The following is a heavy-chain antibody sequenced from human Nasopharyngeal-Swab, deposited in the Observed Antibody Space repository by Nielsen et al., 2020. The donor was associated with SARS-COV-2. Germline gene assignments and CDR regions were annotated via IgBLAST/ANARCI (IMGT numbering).Heavy chain of an antibody. J-gene: IGHJ6*03. CDR2: ISPSSGYI. CDR3: ARQDRFYYYLDV. CDR1: GFTFGSFG. Sequence: GGSLRLSCAGSGFTFGSFGMTWVRQAPGKGLEWVSYISPSSGYIYYAESLKGRITISRDNGKNSVYLLMNSLRADDTAVYFCARQDRFYYYLDVWGKGTTVTVS. D-gene: IGHD3-3*01. V-gene: IGHV3-21*01.